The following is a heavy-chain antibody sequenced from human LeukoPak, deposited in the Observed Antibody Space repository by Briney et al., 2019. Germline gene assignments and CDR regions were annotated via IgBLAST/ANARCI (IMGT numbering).Heavy chain of an antibody. V-gene: IGHV3-21*01. D-gene: IGHD6-13*01. CDR2: ISSSSSYI. Sequence: GGSLRLSCAASGFTFSSYSMNWVRQAPGKGLEWVSSISSSSSYIYYADSVKGRFTISRDNAKNSLYLQMNSLRAEDTAVYYCARGVRGQQLFDYWGQGTLVTVSS. CDR1: GFTFSSYS. J-gene: IGHJ4*02. CDR3: ARGVRGQQLFDY.